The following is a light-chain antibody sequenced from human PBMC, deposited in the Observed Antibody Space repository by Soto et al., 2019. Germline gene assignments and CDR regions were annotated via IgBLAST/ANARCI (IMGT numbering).Light chain of an antibody. CDR1: SSDIGDYNY. CDR2: EVS. V-gene: IGLV2-8*01. J-gene: IGLJ1*01. CDR3: YSYAGSNNNV. Sequence: QSALTQPPSASGSPGQSVTISCTGTSSDIGDYNYVSWYQQHPGRAPKVMIYEVSKRPSGVPDRFSGSKSGNTASLTVSGLQAEDEADYYCYSYAGSNNNVFGTGTKVIVL.